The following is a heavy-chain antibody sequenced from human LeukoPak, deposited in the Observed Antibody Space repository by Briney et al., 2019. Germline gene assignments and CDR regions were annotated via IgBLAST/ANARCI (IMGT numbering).Heavy chain of an antibody. CDR2: IYYSGST. CDR3: ARDRAAAGTDYGMDV. CDR1: SGSISNYY. Sequence: SETLSLTCTVSSGSISNYYWSWIRQPPGKGLVWIGNIYYSGSTNYNPSLKSRVTISVDTSKNQFSLKLSSVTAADTAVYYCARDRAAAGTDYGMDVWGQGTTVTVSS. J-gene: IGHJ6*02. V-gene: IGHV4-59*01. D-gene: IGHD6-13*01.